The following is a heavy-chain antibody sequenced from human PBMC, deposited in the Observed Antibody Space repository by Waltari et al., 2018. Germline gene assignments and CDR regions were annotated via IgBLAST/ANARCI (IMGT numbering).Heavy chain of an antibody. CDR2: IDYIGIT. Sequence: VQLQESGPGLVKPSETLSLTCTVSGVSLNGYLWHWIRQPPGKGLEWIGYIDYIGITDYDPSLKSRVTMSVDTSKSQFSLRLTSVTSADTAFYYCAREIYGGNSRPFDFWGQGALVTVSS. CDR1: GVSLNGYL. D-gene: IGHD2-21*02. J-gene: IGHJ4*02. CDR3: AREIYGGNSRPFDF. V-gene: IGHV4-59*01.